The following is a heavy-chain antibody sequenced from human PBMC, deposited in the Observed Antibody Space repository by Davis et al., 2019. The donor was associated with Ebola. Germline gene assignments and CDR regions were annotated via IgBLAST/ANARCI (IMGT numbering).Heavy chain of an antibody. CDR3: ARVMTTVTTGWFDP. D-gene: IGHD4-11*01. CDR1: GGPVRSGSYY. CDR2: INYSGST. V-gene: IGHV4-61*01. J-gene: IGHJ5*02. Sequence: SETLSLTCTVSGGPVRSGSYYWRWIRQPTGKGREWIGYINYSGSTNYNPSLKSRVTISVDTSKNQFSLKLSSVTAADTAVYYCARVMTTVTTGWFDPWGQGTLVTVSS.